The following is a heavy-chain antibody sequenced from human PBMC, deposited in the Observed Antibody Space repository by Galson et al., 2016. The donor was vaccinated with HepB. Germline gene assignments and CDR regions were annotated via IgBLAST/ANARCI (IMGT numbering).Heavy chain of an antibody. V-gene: IGHV4-31*03. CDR2: IYHSGST. Sequence: TLSLTCTVSGGSISSRTYFWSWTRQHPGKGLEFIGYIYHSGSTYYNPSLRSRVTISVDTSENQFSLKLSSVTAADTAVYYCARYFDHWGQGILVTVSS. CDR1: GGSISSRTYF. CDR3: ARYFDH. J-gene: IGHJ4*02.